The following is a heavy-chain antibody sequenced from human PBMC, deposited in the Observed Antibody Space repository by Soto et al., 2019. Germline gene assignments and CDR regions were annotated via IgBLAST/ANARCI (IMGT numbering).Heavy chain of an antibody. CDR1: GFTFSSYA. V-gene: IGHV3-23*01. CDR3: AKDSFSSSWPDAFDI. CDR2: ISVSGGST. J-gene: IGHJ3*02. Sequence: GGSLSLSCAASGFTFSSYAMSWVRQAPGKGLEWVSAISVSGGSTYYADSVKGRFTISRDNSKNTLYLQMNSLRAEDTAVYYCAKDSFSSSWPDAFDIWGQGTMVTVSS. D-gene: IGHD6-13*01.